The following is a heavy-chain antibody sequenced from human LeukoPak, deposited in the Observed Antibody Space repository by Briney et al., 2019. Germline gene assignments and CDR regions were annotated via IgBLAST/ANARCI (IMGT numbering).Heavy chain of an antibody. CDR3: ARGDYVWGRPEHWFDP. D-gene: IGHD3-16*01. Sequence: ASVKVSCKASGGTFSSYAISWVRQAPGQGLEWMGGIIPIFGTANYAQKFQGRVTITADKSTSTAYMELSRLRSDDTAVYYCARGDYVWGRPEHWFDPWGQGTLVTVSS. J-gene: IGHJ5*02. V-gene: IGHV1-69*06. CDR1: GGTFSSYA. CDR2: IIPIFGTA.